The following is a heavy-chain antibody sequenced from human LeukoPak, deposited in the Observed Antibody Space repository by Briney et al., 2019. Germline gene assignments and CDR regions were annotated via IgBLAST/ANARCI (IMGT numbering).Heavy chain of an antibody. CDR2: ISAYDGYT. J-gene: IGHJ4*02. CDR1: GYIFTKYG. CDR3: ARDLTMVRGVIRTTD. Sequence: ASVKVSCKASGYIFTKYGFTWVRQAPGQGLEWMGWISAYDGYTNHAQKFQGRVTMTTDSSTSTAYMELRSLRSDDTAVYYCARDLTMVRGVIRTTDWGQGTLVTVSS. V-gene: IGHV1-18*01. D-gene: IGHD3-10*01.